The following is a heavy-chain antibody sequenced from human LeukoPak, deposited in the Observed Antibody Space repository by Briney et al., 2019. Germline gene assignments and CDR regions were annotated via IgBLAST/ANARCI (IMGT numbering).Heavy chain of an antibody. V-gene: IGHV4-59*08. J-gene: IGHJ4*02. CDR3: ARNYYDSSGYYLYFDY. Sequence: SETLSLTCTVSGGSISSYYWSWIRQPPGKGLEWIGYIYYSGSTNYNPSPKSRVTISVDTSKNQFSLKLSSVTAADTAVYYCARNYYDSSGYYLYFDYWGQGTLVTVSS. D-gene: IGHD3-22*01. CDR2: IYYSGST. CDR1: GGSISSYY.